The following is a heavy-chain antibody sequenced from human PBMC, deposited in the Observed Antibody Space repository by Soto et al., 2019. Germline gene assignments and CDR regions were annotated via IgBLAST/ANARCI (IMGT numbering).Heavy chain of an antibody. Sequence: PSETLSLTCAVYGGSFSGYYWSWIRQPPGKGLEWIGEINHSGSTNYNPSLKSRVTISVDTSKNQFSLKLSSVTAADTAVYYCGRVCQEGYVWGFFYTPLYFHYYHPDWAFGGKGTTDPV. CDR1: GGSFSGYY. V-gene: IGHV4-34*01. CDR2: INHSGST. CDR3: GRVCQEGYVWGFFYTPLYFHYYHPDWAF. J-gene: IGHJ6*03. D-gene: IGHD3-10*02.